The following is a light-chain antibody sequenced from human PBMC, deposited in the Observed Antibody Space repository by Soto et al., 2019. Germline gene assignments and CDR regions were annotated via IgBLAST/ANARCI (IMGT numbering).Light chain of an antibody. CDR3: SSFTSTSTRL. Sequence: QSVLTQPASVSGSPGQSITISCTGTSGDIGSYDYVSWYQQHPGKAPNLIIYEVTDRPSGVSNRFSGSKSGNTASLTISGLQAEDEADYCCSSFTSTSTRLXGSGTKVTV. J-gene: IGLJ1*01. V-gene: IGLV2-14*01. CDR1: SGDIGSYDY. CDR2: EVT.